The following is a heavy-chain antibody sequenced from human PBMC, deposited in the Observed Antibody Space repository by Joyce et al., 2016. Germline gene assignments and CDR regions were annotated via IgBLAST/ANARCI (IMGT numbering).Heavy chain of an antibody. J-gene: IGHJ5*02. CDR1: GGSMNSANYY. CDR3: ARGGGIAASGTLKGWFDP. D-gene: IGHD6-13*01. CDR2: VYTSGSA. V-gene: IGHV4-61*02. Sequence: QVQLQESGPGLVKPSQTLSLTCTVSGGSMNSANYYWSWMRQPAGKGLEWIGRVYTSGSANYNPAHKSRVTISIDTSKNLSSLRLDFVTAADAAVYYCARGGGIAASGTLKGWFDPWGQGTLVTVSS.